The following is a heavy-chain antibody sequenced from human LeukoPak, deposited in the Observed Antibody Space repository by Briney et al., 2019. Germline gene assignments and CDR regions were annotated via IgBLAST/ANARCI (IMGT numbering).Heavy chain of an antibody. Sequence: GASVKVSCKASGGTFSSYAISWVRQAPGQGLEWMGGIIPIFGTANYAQKFQGRVTITADESTSTAYMELSSLRSEDTAVYYCARGATHGWYGGSYFDYWGQGTLVTVSS. D-gene: IGHD6-19*01. CDR1: GGTFSSYA. V-gene: IGHV1-69*13. CDR3: ARGATHGWYGGSYFDY. CDR2: IIPIFGTA. J-gene: IGHJ4*02.